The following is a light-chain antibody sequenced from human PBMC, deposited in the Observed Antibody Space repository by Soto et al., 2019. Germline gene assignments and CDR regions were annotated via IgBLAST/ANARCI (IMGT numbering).Light chain of an antibody. CDR3: CSYAGRYIWV. CDR1: SSDVGNYNY. V-gene: IGLV2-11*01. J-gene: IGLJ3*02. Sequence: QSALTQPRSVSGSPGQSVTISCTGTSSDVGNYNYVSWYQQHPGKAPKVMIHDVSKRPSGVPDRFSGSKSGNTASLTISGLQAEDEADYYCCSYAGRYIWVFGGGTKLTVL. CDR2: DVS.